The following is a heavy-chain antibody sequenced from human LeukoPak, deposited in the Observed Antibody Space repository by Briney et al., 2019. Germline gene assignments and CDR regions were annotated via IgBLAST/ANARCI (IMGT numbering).Heavy chain of an antibody. D-gene: IGHD4-17*01. Sequence: ASVKVSCKASGDTLNSYAISWVRQAPGQGLEWMGRIIPLLGIANYAQKFQGRVTISADKSTSTAYMELGSLRSEDTAVYYCATVPTTVTTSANFDYWGQGTLVTISS. V-gene: IGHV1-69*04. CDR2: IIPLLGIA. CDR1: GDTLNSYA. J-gene: IGHJ4*02. CDR3: ATVPTTVTTSANFDY.